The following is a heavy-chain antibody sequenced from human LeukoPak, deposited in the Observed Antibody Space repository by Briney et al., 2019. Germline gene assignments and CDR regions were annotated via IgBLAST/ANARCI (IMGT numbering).Heavy chain of an antibody. D-gene: IGHD4-23*01. J-gene: IGHJ4*02. CDR2: IYYSGST. CDR3: ARDRRAYGGNSGPFDY. CDR1: GGSISSYY. Sequence: SETLALTCTVSGGSISSYYWSWIRQPPGKGLEWIGYIYYSGSTNYNPSLKSRVTISVDTSKNQFSLKLSSVTAADTAVYYCARDRRAYGGNSGPFDYWGQGTLVTVSS. V-gene: IGHV4-59*01.